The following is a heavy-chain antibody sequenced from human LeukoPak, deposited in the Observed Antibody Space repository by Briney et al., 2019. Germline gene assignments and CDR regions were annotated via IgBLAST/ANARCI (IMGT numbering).Heavy chain of an antibody. D-gene: IGHD2-15*01. CDR1: GFIFSSYN. CDR3: ARDGVEYCSGGSCSVLGY. V-gene: IGHV3-21*01. Sequence: PGGSLRLSCAASGFIFSSYNMNWVRQAPGKGLEWVSSISTSSSYIYYVDSVKGRFTISRDNAKKSLYLQMNSLRAEDTAVYYCARDGVEYCSGGSCSVLGYWGQGTLVTVSS. CDR2: ISTSSSYI. J-gene: IGHJ4*02.